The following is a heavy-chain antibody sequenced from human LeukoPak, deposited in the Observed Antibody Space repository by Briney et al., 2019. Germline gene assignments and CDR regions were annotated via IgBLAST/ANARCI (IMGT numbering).Heavy chain of an antibody. CDR2: ISYDGSNK. J-gene: IGHJ1*01. CDR3: ARDISLEYCSGGSCYGEYFQH. CDR1: GFTFSSYA. V-gene: IGHV3-30-3*01. Sequence: GGSLRLSCAASGFTFSSYAMHWVRQAPGKGLEWAAVISYDGSNKYYADSVKGRFTISRDNSKNTLYLQMNSLRAEDTAVYYCARDISLEYCSGGSCYGEYFQHWGQGTLVTVSS. D-gene: IGHD2-15*01.